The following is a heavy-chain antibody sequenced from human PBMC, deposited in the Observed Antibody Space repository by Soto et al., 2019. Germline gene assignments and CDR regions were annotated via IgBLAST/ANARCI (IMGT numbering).Heavy chain of an antibody. CDR3: ARDWNHSNWFDP. Sequence: SVKVSCKASGGTFSSYAISWVRQAPGQGLEWMGGIIPIFGTANYAQKFQGRVTITADKSTSTAYMELSSLRSEDTAVYYCARDWNHSNWFDPWGQGTLVTVSS. J-gene: IGHJ5*02. V-gene: IGHV1-69*06. CDR2: IIPIFGTA. CDR1: GGTFSSYA. D-gene: IGHD1-1*01.